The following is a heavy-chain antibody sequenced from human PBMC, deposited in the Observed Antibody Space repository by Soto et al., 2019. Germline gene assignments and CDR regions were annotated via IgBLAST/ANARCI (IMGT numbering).Heavy chain of an antibody. J-gene: IGHJ5*02. Sequence: SVKVSCKASGGTFSSYAISWVRQAPGQGLEWMGGIIPIFGTANYAQKFQGRVTITADESTSTAYMELSSLRSEDTAVYYCARDQQAEWLLWAWFDPWGQGTLVTVSS. CDR2: IIPIFGTA. CDR1: GGTFSSYA. CDR3: ARDQQAEWLLWAWFDP. D-gene: IGHD3-3*01. V-gene: IGHV1-69*13.